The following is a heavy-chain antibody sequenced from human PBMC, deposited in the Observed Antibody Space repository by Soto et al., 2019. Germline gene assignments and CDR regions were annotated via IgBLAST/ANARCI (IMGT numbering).Heavy chain of an antibody. V-gene: IGHV3-33*01. Sequence: QVQLVESGGGVVQPGRSLRLSCAASGFTFSSYGMHWVRQAPGKGLEWVAVIWYDGGNKYYADSVKGRFTISRDNSKNTLYLQMNSQKAEDTAVDYCAREGCSSTSCYGGGYWGQVTLVTVAS. CDR3: AREGCSSTSCYGGGY. CDR2: IWYDGGNK. J-gene: IGHJ4*02. D-gene: IGHD2-2*01. CDR1: GFTFSSYG.